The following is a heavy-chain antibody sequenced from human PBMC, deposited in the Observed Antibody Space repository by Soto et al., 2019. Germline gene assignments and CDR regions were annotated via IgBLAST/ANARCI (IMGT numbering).Heavy chain of an antibody. CDR3: AAERDRGAGGSVRFEY. CDR2: FDPEEGDT. D-gene: IGHD3-10*01. V-gene: IGHV1-24*01. CDR1: GYTFTDLS. Sequence: QVHLVQSGAEIKRPGASVKVSCQVSGYTFTDLSMHWVRQGPDKGLEWMGGFDPEEGDTIYAQKFQGRVTMTEDTSTNTAHMELTRLTSEDTALYYCAAERDRGAGGSVRFEYWGQGTLVTVSS. J-gene: IGHJ4*02.